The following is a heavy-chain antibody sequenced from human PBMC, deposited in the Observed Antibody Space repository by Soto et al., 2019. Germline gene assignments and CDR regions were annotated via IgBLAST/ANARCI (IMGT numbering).Heavy chain of an antibody. V-gene: IGHV3-48*03. CDR3: ARGTTIWRYYGMDV. CDR1: GFTFSSYE. CDR2: ISSSGSTI. Sequence: RGSLRLSCAASGFTFSSYEMNWVRQAPGKGLEWVSYISSSGSTIYCADSVKGRFTISRDNAKNSLYLQMNSLRAEDTAVYYCARGTTIWRYYGMDVWGQGTTVTVSS. J-gene: IGHJ6*02. D-gene: IGHD3-3*01.